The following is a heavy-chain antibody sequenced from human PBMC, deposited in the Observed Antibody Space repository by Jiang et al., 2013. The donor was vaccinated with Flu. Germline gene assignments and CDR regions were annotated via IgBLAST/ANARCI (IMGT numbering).Heavy chain of an antibody. CDR2: IYSSGST. V-gene: IGHV4-61*02. CDR1: GGSINSGDYC. Sequence: PGLVKPSQTLSLTCTVSGGSINSGDYCWSWIRQPAGKTLEWIGRIYSSGSTNYNPSLKSRVTMSLDTSKNQFSLTLSSVTAADTAVYYCARRTDAGSYNYFDYWGQGILVTVSS. CDR3: ARRTDAGSYNYFDY. D-gene: IGHD3-10*01. J-gene: IGHJ4*02.